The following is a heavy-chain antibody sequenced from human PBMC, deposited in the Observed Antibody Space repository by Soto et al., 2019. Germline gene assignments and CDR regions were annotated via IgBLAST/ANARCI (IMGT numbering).Heavy chain of an antibody. V-gene: IGHV4-59*01. CDR2: IYYSGST. CDR1: GGSISSYY. CDR3: ARVNTIFGAVNWFDP. J-gene: IGHJ5*02. Sequence: SETLSLTCTVSGGSISSYYWSWIRQPPGKGLEWIGYIYYSGSTNYNPSLKSRVTISVDTSKNQFSLKLSSVTAADTAVYYCARVNTIFGAVNWFDPWGQGTLVTVSS. D-gene: IGHD3-3*01.